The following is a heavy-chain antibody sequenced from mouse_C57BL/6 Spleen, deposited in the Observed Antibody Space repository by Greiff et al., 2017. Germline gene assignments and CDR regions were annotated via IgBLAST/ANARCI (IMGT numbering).Heavy chain of an antibody. V-gene: IGHV5-17*01. CDR2: ISSGSSTI. J-gene: IGHJ2*01. D-gene: IGHD2-1*01. Sequence: EVQLVESGGGLVKPGGSLKLSCAASGFTFSDYGMHWVRQAPEKGLEWVAYISSGSSTIYYADTVKGRFTISRDNAKNTLFLHMTSLRSEDTAMYYCARIYRNYFDYWGQGTTLTIAS. CDR3: ARIYRNYFDY. CDR1: GFTFSDYG.